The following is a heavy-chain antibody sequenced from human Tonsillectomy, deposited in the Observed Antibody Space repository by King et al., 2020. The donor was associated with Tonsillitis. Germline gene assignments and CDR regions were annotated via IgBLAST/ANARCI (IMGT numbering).Heavy chain of an antibody. CDR3: AKDRGGYDNNWFAP. V-gene: IGHV1-69*01. CDR2: IIPIFDRA. D-gene: IGHD5-12*01. Sequence: QLVQSGAEVKRPGSSVKVSCKASGGTFSSYAISWVRQAPGQGLEWMGGIIPIFDRANHAQKFQGRVIITADESTSTAYLELSSLKSEDTAVYYCAKDRGGYDNNWFAPWGQGTLVPVSP. J-gene: IGHJ5*02. CDR1: GGTFSSYA.